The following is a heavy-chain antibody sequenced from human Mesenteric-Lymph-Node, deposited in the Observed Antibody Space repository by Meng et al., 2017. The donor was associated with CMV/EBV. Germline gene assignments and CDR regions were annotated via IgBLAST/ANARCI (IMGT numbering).Heavy chain of an antibody. CDR1: GGSISSYY. CDR3: ARGGDYYYYYGMDV. CDR2: IYYSGST. V-gene: IGHV4-59*01. J-gene: IGHJ6*02. Sequence: SETLSLTCTVSGGSISSYYWSWIRQPPGKGLEWIGYIYYSGSTNYNPSLKSRVTMSVDTSKNQFSLKLSSVTAADTAVYYCARGGDYYYYYGMDVWGQGTTVTVSS. D-gene: IGHD2-21*02.